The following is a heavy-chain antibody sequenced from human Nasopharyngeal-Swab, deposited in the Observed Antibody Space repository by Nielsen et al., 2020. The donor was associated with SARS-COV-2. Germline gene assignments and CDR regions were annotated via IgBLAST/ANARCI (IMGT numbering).Heavy chain of an antibody. D-gene: IGHD6-13*01. CDR3: ARLLGSRTSWYSTNYFDY. CDR1: GFSLSTSGVG. V-gene: IGHV2-5*02. CDR2: IYWDEDK. Sequence: SGPTLVKPTQTLTLTCTFSGFSLSTSGVGVGWSRQPPGKALEWLAVIYWDEDKRYNPSLKTRLTITKDTSKNLVLLTVTNVDPVDTATYFCARLLGSRTSWYSTNYFDYWGQGTLVTVSS. J-gene: IGHJ4*02.